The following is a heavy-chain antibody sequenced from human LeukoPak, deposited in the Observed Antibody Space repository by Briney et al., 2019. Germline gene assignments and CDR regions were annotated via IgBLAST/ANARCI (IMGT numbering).Heavy chain of an antibody. V-gene: IGHV3-9*01. CDR3: AKASGLGSGSWYYFDY. D-gene: IGHD3-10*01. J-gene: IGHJ4*02. CDR1: GFTFDDYA. Sequence: GRSLRLSCAASGFTFDDYAMHWVRQAPGKGLEWVSGISWNSGSIGYADSVKGRFTISRDNAKNSLYLQMNSLRAEDTALYYCAKASGLGSGSWYYFDYWGQGTLVTVSS. CDR2: ISWNSGSI.